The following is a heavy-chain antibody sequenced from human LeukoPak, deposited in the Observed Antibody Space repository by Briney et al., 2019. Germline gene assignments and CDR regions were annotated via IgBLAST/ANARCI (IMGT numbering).Heavy chain of an antibody. J-gene: IGHJ4*02. V-gene: IGHV3-7*05. CDR3: ARARTTTRYFDY. CDR2: IKHDGSEK. CDR1: GFTFSSYR. D-gene: IGHD4-11*01. Sequence: PGGSLRLSCAASGFTFSSYRMSWVRQAPGKGLEWVANIKHDGSEKYYVDSVKGRFTISRDNAKNSLYLQMNSLRVEDTAVYYCARARTTTRYFDYWGQGTLVTVSS.